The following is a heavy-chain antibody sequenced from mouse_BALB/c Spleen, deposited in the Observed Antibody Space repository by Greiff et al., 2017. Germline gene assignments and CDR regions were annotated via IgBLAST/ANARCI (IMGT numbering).Heavy chain of an antibody. J-gene: IGHJ2*01. CDR2: IYPGDGDT. D-gene: IGHD2-1*01. CDR1: GYTFTSYW. V-gene: IGHV1-87*01. CDR3: AREGNYPFDY. Sequence: QVQLKESGAELARPGASVKLSCKASGYTFTSYWMQWVKQRPGQGLEWIGAIYPGDGDTRYTQKFKGKATLTADKSSSTAYMQLSSLASEDSAVYYCAREGNYPFDYWGQGTTLTVSS.